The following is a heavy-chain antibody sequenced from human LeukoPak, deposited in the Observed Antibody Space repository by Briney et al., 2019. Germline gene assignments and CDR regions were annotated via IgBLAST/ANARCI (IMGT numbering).Heavy chain of an antibody. J-gene: IGHJ6*02. D-gene: IGHD1-7*01. CDR3: AXXXKLELLAYYYGMDV. Sequence: ASVKVSCKASGYTFTSYGISWVRQAPGQGLEWMGWISAYNGNTNYAQKLQGRVTMTTDTSTSTAYMELRSLRSDDPAVYYCAXXXKLELLAYYYGMDVWGQGTTVTVSS. V-gene: IGHV1-18*01. CDR2: ISAYNGNT. CDR1: GYTFTSYG.